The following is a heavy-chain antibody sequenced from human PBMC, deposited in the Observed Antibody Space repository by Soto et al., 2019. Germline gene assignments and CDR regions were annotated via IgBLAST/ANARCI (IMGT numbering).Heavy chain of an antibody. D-gene: IGHD3-10*01. V-gene: IGHV4-30-2*01. CDR2: IYHSGST. Sequence: LSLTCAVSGGSISSGGYSWSWIRQPPGKGLEWIGYIYHSGSTYYNPSLKSRVTISVDRSKNQFSLKLSSVTAADTAVYYCASSSAVGSVYYYGMDVWGQGTTVTVSS. J-gene: IGHJ6*02. CDR3: ASSSAVGSVYYYGMDV. CDR1: GGSISSGGYS.